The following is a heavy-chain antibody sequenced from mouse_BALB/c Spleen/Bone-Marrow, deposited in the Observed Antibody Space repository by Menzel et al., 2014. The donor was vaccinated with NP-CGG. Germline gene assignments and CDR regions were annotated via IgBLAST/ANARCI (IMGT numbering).Heavy chain of an antibody. J-gene: IGHJ4*01. CDR2: IRNKANGYTT. CDR1: GFTFTDYY. Sequence: EVKLMESGGGLVQPGGSLRLSCATSGFTFTDYYMSWVRQPPGKALEWLGSIRNKANGYTTEYSASVKGRFTISRDDSQSILYLQMNTLRAEDSATYYCARDDYYAMDYWGQGTSVTVSS. CDR3: ARDDYYAMDY. V-gene: IGHV7-3*02.